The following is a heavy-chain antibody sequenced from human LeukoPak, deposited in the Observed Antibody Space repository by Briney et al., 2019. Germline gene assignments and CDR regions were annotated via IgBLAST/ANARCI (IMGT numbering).Heavy chain of an antibody. D-gene: IGHD3-10*01. Sequence: GRSLRLSCAASGFTLRTYGMHWVRPAPGQGLELVAGIWYDGSNQYYPPAVKGRFTISRDNAQNSVFLQMNSLRAEDTAVYYCARTPTVRGATRGYLDQWGQGTLVTVSS. V-gene: IGHV3-33*01. CDR2: IWYDGSNQ. J-gene: IGHJ4*02. CDR3: ARTPTVRGATRGYLDQ. CDR1: GFTLRTYG.